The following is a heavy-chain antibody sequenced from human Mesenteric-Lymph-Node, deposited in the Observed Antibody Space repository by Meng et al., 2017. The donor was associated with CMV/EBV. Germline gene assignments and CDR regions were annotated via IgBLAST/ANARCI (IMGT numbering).Heavy chain of an antibody. D-gene: IGHD3-3*01. CDR3: ARDSPELPYTVLFGVVIRAYFYGLDV. CDR2: ISSNSSSI. J-gene: IGHJ6*02. CDR1: GFTFSSYS. Sequence: GGSLRLSCAASGFTFSSYSMNWVRQAPGKGLEWVSSISSNSSSIYYADSVRGRFTISRDNAKHSLYLQMNRLRADDTAVYYCARDSPELPYTVLFGVVIRAYFYGLDVWGRGTTVTVSS. V-gene: IGHV3-21*01.